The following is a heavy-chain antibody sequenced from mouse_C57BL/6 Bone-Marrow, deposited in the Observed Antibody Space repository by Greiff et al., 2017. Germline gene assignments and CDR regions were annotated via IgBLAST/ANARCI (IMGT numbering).Heavy chain of an antibody. J-gene: IGHJ3*01. D-gene: IGHD1-1*01. V-gene: IGHV1-69*01. Sequence: QVQLQQPGAELVMPGASVKLSCKASGYTFTSYWMHWVKQRPGQGLEWIGALDPSDSYTNYNQKFKGKSTLTVDKSSSTASMQLSSLTSEDSAVYYCARGGIIGYYYGSSWGQGTLVTVSA. CDR1: GYTFTSYW. CDR2: LDPSDSYT. CDR3: ARGGIIGYYYGSS.